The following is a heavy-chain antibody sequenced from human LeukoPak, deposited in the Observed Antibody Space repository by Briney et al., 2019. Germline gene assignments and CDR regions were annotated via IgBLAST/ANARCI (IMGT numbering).Heavy chain of an antibody. CDR3: AKGSGFSYYYYYMDV. CDR2: ISGSGGST. V-gene: IGHV3-23*01. J-gene: IGHJ6*03. CDR1: GFTFSSYA. D-gene: IGHD3-3*01. Sequence: GGSLRLSCAASGFTFSSYAMSWVRQAPGEGLEWVSAISGSGGSTYYADSVKGRFTISRDNSKNTLYLQMSSLRAEDTAVYYCAKGSGFSYYYYYMDVWGKGTTVTVSS.